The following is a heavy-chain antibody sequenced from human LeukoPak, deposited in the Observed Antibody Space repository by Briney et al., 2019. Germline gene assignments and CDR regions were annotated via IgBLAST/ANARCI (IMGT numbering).Heavy chain of an antibody. CDR1: GYSFSSYW. J-gene: IGHJ4*02. CDR2: IYPGDSDT. D-gene: IGHD6-13*01. CDR3: ARQAPYSIAAAGAVDY. Sequence: GESLKISCKGSGYSFSSYWIGWVRQMPGKGLEWMGIIYPGDSDTRYSPSFQGQVTISADKSISTAYLQWSSLKASDTAMYYCARQAPYSIAAAGAVDYWGQGTLVTVSS. V-gene: IGHV5-51*01.